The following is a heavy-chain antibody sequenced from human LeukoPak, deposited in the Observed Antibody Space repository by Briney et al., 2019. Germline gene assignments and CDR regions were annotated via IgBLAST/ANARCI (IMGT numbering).Heavy chain of an antibody. J-gene: IGHJ4*02. CDR2: IYSGGST. D-gene: IGHD3-22*01. CDR1: GFTVSSNY. CDR3: ARDGDSSGYYVDY. Sequence: GGSLRLSCAASGFTVSSNYMSWVRQAPGKGLGWVSVIYSGGSTYYADSVKGRFTISRDNSKNTLYLQMNSLRAEGTAVYYCARDGDSSGYYVDYWGQGTLVTVSS. V-gene: IGHV3-66*01.